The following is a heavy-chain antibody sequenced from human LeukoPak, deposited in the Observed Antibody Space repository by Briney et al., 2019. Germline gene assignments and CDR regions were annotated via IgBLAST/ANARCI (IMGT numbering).Heavy chain of an antibody. CDR1: GFTFSSYW. CDR3: ATDRSSIAARPH. CDR2: IKQDGSEK. Sequence: GGSLRLSCAASGFTFSSYWMSWVRQAPGKGLEWVANIKQDGSEKYYVDSVKGRFTISRDNAKNTLYLQMNSLRAEDTAVYYCATDRSSIAARPHWGQGTLVTVSS. J-gene: IGHJ4*02. D-gene: IGHD6-6*01. V-gene: IGHV3-7*01.